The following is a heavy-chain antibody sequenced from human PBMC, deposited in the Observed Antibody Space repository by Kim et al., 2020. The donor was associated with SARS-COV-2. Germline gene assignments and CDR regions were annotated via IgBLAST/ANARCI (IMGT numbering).Heavy chain of an antibody. J-gene: IGHJ4*02. Sequence: GSLRLSCAASGFTFSSYDMHWVRQAPGKGLEWVAVISYDGSNKYYADSVKGRFTISRDNSRNTVYLQMNSLRAEDTAVYYCAKVYCAADACVISYYFDYWGRGTLVTVSS. D-gene: IGHD6-13*01. CDR2: ISYDGSNK. V-gene: IGHV3-30*18. CDR3: AKVYCAADACVISYYFDY. CDR1: GFTFSSYD.